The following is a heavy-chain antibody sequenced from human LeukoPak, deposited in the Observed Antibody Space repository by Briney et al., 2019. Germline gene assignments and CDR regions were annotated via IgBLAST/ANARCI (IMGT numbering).Heavy chain of an antibody. V-gene: IGHV4-59*01. CDR1: VRSLSSYY. D-gene: IGHD2-15*01. CDR2: IYYSGST. Sequence: KPSETLSLTCTVSVRSLSSYYWSWLRQPPGKGLEWIGYIYYSGSTNYSPSLKSRVTLSLDQSQNQFSLKMRSVTRADPAVFYVARAVAYCGGGGCYDYWGQRTLVTVSS. CDR3: ARAVAYCGGGGCYDY. J-gene: IGHJ4*02.